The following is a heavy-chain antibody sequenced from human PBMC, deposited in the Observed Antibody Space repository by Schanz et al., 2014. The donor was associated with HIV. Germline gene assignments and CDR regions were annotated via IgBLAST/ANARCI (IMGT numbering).Heavy chain of an antibody. V-gene: IGHV1-69*06. J-gene: IGHJ4*02. CDR3: ARSYGSGNLFDY. D-gene: IGHD3-10*01. CDR1: GGPFSSHA. CDR2: IMPSFGTA. Sequence: QLQLAQSGAEVKKPGSSVTLSCKASGGPFSSHALSWVRQAPGQGLEWMGAIMPSFGTASYAQKFQGRVTISADKSTDTAFMEVSSLSAEDTAVYYCARSYGSGNLFDYWGQGTLVTVSS.